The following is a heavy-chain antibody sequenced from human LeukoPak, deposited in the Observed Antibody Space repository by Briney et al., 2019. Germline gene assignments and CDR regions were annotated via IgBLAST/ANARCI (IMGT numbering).Heavy chain of an antibody. CDR3: AKDTSDPLPYYYYMDV. Sequence: GGSLRLSCAASGFTYSGYAMSWVRQAPGKGLEWVSAISGSGGSTYYADSVKGRFTISRDNSKNTLYLQMNSLRAEDTAVYYCAKDTSDPLPYYYYMDVWGKGTTVTVSS. J-gene: IGHJ6*03. CDR1: GFTYSGYA. V-gene: IGHV3-23*01. CDR2: ISGSGGST.